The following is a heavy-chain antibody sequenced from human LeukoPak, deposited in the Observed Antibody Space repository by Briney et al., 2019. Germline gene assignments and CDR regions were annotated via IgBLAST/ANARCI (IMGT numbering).Heavy chain of an antibody. CDR1: GYTFTSYG. D-gene: IGHD6-19*01. J-gene: IGHJ4*02. Sequence: ASAKVSCKASGYTFTSYGISWVRQAPGQGLEWMGWISGYSGNTKYAQKLQGRVTMTTDTSTTTAYMELRSLRSDDTAVYYCARPVVAGNFDYWGQGTLVTVSS. V-gene: IGHV1-18*01. CDR3: ARPVVAGNFDY. CDR2: ISGYSGNT.